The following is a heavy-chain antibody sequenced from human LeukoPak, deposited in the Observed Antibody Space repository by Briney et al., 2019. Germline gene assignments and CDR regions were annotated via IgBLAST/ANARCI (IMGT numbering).Heavy chain of an antibody. Sequence: SETLSLTCTVSSGSISSNNYYWGWIRQPPGKGLEWVGSIYYTGSTFYNPSLKSRVTMSLDALKNQFTLKVTSVTATDAAVYYCARLVSYDVLTENFYKYYMDVWGKGTTVTVSS. CDR3: ARLVSYDVLTENFYKYYMDV. D-gene: IGHD3-9*01. J-gene: IGHJ6*03. CDR2: IYYTGST. V-gene: IGHV4-39*01. CDR1: SGSISSNNYY.